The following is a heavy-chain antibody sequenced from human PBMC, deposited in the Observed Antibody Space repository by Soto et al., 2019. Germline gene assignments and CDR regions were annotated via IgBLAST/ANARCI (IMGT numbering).Heavy chain of an antibody. Sequence: PGGSLRLSCAASGFTFSSYGMHWFRQAPGKGLEWVAVISYDGSNKYYADSVKGRFTISRDNSKNTLYLQMNSLRAEDTAVYYCAKGAQIWGSYLPFDYWGQGTLVTVSS. CDR2: ISYDGSNK. J-gene: IGHJ4*02. D-gene: IGHD3-16*02. V-gene: IGHV3-30*18. CDR3: AKGAQIWGSYLPFDY. CDR1: GFTFSSYG.